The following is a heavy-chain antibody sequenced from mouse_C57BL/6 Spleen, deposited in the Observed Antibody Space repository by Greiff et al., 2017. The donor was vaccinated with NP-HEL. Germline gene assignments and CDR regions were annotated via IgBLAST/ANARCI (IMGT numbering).Heavy chain of an antibody. Sequence: EVQLQQSGPELVKPGASVKISCKASGYTFTDYYMNWVKQSHGKSLEWIGDINPNNGGTSYNQKFKGKATLTVDKSASTAYMELRSLTSEDSAVYYCVRGSRQPLFDYWGKGTTLTVSS. CDR1: GYTFTDYY. CDR3: VRGSRQPLFDY. V-gene: IGHV1-26*01. D-gene: IGHD3-2*01. CDR2: INPNNGGT. J-gene: IGHJ2*01.